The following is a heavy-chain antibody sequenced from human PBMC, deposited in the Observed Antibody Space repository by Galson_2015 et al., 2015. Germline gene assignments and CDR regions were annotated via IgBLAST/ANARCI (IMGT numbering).Heavy chain of an antibody. CDR2: IYYSGNT. D-gene: IGHD3-10*01. V-gene: IGHV4-31*03. CDR3: ARDWRGGSGSSDYYYYYGIDV. Sequence: TLSLTCTVSGGSISSGGYYWNWIRQDPGKGLEWIGHIYYSGNTYYNPSLKSRVTISIDTSKNQFSLKLSSVTPADTAVYYCARDWRGGSGSSDYYYYYGIDVWGQGTTVTVSS. J-gene: IGHJ6*02. CDR1: GGSISSGGYY.